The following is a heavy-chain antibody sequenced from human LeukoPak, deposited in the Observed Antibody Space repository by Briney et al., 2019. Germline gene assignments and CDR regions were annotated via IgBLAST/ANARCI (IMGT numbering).Heavy chain of an antibody. D-gene: IGHD4-17*01. CDR3: ARGPNYGARVDYLDY. V-gene: IGHV3-7*01. CDR1: GFIFRSHW. Sequence: PWGSLRLSCAASGFIFRSHWMTWVRQAPGRGLEWVAHIKQDGSEKHYVDSVEGRFTLSRDDAKNSLYLQMNSLRVDDTAVYYCARGPNYGARVDYLDYWGQGTLVTVSS. CDR2: IKQDGSEK. J-gene: IGHJ4*02.